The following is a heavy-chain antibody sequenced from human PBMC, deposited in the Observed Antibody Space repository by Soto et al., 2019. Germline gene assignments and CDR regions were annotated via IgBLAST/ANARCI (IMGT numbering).Heavy chain of an antibody. J-gene: IGHJ4*02. D-gene: IGHD3-22*01. Sequence: EVQLLESGGGLVQPGGSLRLSCTASGFTFSSYAMSWVRQAPGKGLEWVSAISGSGGSTYYAYSVKGRFTISSDNSKNTLYRRMNSLRAEDTAVYYCAKDSSGYPGGYFDYWGQGTLVTVSS. CDR3: AKDSSGYPGGYFDY. CDR1: GFTFSSYA. V-gene: IGHV3-23*01. CDR2: ISGSGGST.